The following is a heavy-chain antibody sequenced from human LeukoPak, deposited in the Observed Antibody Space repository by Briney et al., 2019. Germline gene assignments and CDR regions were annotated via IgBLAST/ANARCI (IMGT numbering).Heavy chain of an antibody. CDR3: ARVRPPTYSSGYYYVDY. CDR1: GYTVTSYG. J-gene: IGHJ4*02. V-gene: IGHV1-18*01. Sequence: GASVKVSCKASGYTVTSYGISWVRQARGQGLEWRGWSGADNGNTNEAQKLQGRVTMTTDTSTSTACRELRSLRSDDTPVYSCARVRPPTYSSGYYYVDYWGKGTPVTVSS. CDR2: SGADNGNT. D-gene: IGHD3-22*01.